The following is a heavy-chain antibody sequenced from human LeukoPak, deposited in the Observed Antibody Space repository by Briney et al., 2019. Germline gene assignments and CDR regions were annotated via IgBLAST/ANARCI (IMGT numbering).Heavy chain of an antibody. D-gene: IGHD6-19*01. CDR3: ARDRGVDSSGGGAFDI. V-gene: IGHV4-59*12. J-gene: IGHJ3*02. CDR1: GGSISSYY. Sequence: PSETLSLTCTVSGGSISSYYWSWIRQPPGKGLEWIGYIYYSGSTNYNPSLKSRVTISVDTSKNQFSLKLSSVTAADTAVYYCARDRGVDSSGGGAFDIWGQGTMVTVSS. CDR2: IYYSGST.